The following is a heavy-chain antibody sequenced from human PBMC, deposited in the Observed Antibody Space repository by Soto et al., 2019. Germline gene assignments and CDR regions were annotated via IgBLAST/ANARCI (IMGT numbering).Heavy chain of an antibody. D-gene: IGHD4-4*01. CDR1: GFTFSNAW. CDR2: IKSKTDGGTT. J-gene: IGHJ3*02. Sequence: KTGGSLRLSCAASGFTFSNAWMSWVRQAPGKGLEWVGRIKSKTDGGTTDYAAPVKGRFTISRDDSKNTLYLQMNSLKTEDTAVYYCTTDALTVYYAFDIWGQGTMVTVSS. CDR3: TTDALTVYYAFDI. V-gene: IGHV3-15*01.